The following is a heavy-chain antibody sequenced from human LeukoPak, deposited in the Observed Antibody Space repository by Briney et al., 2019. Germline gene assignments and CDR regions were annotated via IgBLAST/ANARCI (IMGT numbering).Heavy chain of an antibody. CDR3: ARVDFDILTGYYIPHAFDI. CDR2: VIAYNGNT. J-gene: IGHJ3*02. Sequence: ASVKVSCKTSGYTFINFGISWVRQAPGQGLEWMGWVIAYNGNTQYAQKLQDRVTMTTDTSTSTAYMELRSLRSDDTAVYYCARVDFDILTGYYIPHAFDIWGQGTMVTVSS. CDR1: GYTFINFG. V-gene: IGHV1-18*01. D-gene: IGHD3-9*01.